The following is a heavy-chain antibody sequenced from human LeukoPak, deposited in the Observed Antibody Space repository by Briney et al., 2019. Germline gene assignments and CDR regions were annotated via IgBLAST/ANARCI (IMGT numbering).Heavy chain of an antibody. CDR3: ARHRDGRYYYGSGSYSSWGNLDY. CDR1: GYSISSGYY. Sequence: PSETLSLTCTVSGYSISSGYYWGWIRPPPGKGLEWIGSIYHSGSTYYNPSLKSRVTISVDTSKNQFSLKLSSVTAADTAVYYCARHRDGRYYYGSGSYSSWGNLDYWGQGTLVTVSS. J-gene: IGHJ4*02. D-gene: IGHD3-10*01. CDR2: IYHSGST. V-gene: IGHV4-38-2*02.